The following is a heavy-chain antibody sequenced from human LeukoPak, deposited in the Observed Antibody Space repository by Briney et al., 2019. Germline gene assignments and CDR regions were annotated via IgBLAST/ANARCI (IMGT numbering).Heavy chain of an antibody. Sequence: GRSLRLSCAASGFTFSSYAMHWVRQAPGKGLEWVAVISYDGSNKYYADSVKGRFTISRDNSKNTLYLQMNSLRAEDTAVYYCARRLDAPPYYYGMDVWGQGTTVTVSS. J-gene: IGHJ6*02. CDR1: GFTFSSYA. V-gene: IGHV3-30-3*01. D-gene: IGHD2-2*01. CDR3: ARRLDAPPYYYGMDV. CDR2: ISYDGSNK.